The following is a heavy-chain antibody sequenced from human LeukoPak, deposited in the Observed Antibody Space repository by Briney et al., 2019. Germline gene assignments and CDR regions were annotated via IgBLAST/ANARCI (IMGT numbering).Heavy chain of an antibody. D-gene: IGHD2-15*01. CDR2: ISSSSSYI. J-gene: IGHJ4*02. CDR1: GFTFSSYS. Sequence: GGSLRLSCAASGFTFSSYSMNWVRQAPGKGLEWVSSISSSSSYIYYADSVKGRFTISRDNAKNSLYLQMNSLRAEDTAVYYCASGFSSIVVVAATQFDYWGQGTLVTVSS. V-gene: IGHV3-21*01. CDR3: ASGFSSIVVVAATQFDY.